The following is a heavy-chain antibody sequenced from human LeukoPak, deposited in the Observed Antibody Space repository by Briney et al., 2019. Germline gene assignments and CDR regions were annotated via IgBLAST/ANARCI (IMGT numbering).Heavy chain of an antibody. CDR1: GGTFSSYA. D-gene: IGHD3-10*01. CDR2: IIPIFGTA. V-gene: IGHV1-69*13. Sequence: ASVKVSCKASGGTFSSYAISWVRQAPGQGLEWMGGIIPIFGTANYAQKFQGRVTITADESTSTAYMELSSLRSQDTAVYYCARDRDRVLDYWGQGTLVTVSS. CDR3: ARDRDRVLDY. J-gene: IGHJ4*02.